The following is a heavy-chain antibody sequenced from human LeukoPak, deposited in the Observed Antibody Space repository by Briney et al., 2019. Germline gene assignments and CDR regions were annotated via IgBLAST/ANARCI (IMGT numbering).Heavy chain of an antibody. J-gene: IGHJ6*02. Sequence: GGSLRLSCAASGFSVSAYWMSWVRQAPGKGLEWVANINEAGSEKPYVDSVKGRFTISRDNSKDTVSLQMNSLRAEDSAIYYCVKDRPCDTCMPMDAWGQGTTVTVSS. D-gene: IGHD2-8*01. CDR1: GFSVSAYW. V-gene: IGHV3-7*03. CDR3: VKDRPCDTCMPMDA. CDR2: INEAGSEK.